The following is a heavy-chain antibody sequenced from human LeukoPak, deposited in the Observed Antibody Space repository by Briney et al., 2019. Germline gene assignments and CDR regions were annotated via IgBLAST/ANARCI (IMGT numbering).Heavy chain of an antibody. CDR3: ARGYCTGDSCSGAWFDP. Sequence: GATVKVSCKASGFTFTAYHIHWVRPARGQGLEWMGWINPNSGGTNYAQKFQGRVTMTRDTSISTAYIELNRLRSEDTAVYYCARGYCTGDSCSGAWFDPWGRGTLVTVFS. CDR1: GFTFTAYH. V-gene: IGHV1-2*02. J-gene: IGHJ5*02. D-gene: IGHD2-15*01. CDR2: INPNSGGT.